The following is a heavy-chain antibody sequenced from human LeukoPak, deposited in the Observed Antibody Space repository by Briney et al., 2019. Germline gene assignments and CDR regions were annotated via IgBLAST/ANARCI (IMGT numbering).Heavy chain of an antibody. CDR3: ARGNDYYDSSGFDY. D-gene: IGHD3-22*01. CDR1: GGSFSGYY. CDR2: INHSGST. V-gene: IGHV4-34*01. Sequence: SETLSLTCAVYGGSFSGYYWSWIRQPPGKGLEWIGEINHSGSTNYNPPLKSRVTISVDTSKNQFSLKLSSVTAADTAVYYYARGNDYYDSSGFDYWGQGTLVTVSS. J-gene: IGHJ4*02.